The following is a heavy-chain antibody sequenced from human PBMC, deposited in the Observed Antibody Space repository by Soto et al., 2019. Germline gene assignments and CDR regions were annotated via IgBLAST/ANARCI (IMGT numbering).Heavy chain of an antibody. V-gene: IGHV3-30*03. CDR1: GFSLNNYG. Sequence: QVQLVESGGGVVQPGTSLRLSCAASGFSLNNYGMNWVRQAPGKGLEWVAVISNNGSNSYYADSVRGRFTISRDNSKNTLHLQLNSLRPADTAVYYCATGGFCSGGSCPGYFFYYYGMNVWGQWTTVTVSS. D-gene: IGHD2-15*01. J-gene: IGHJ6*02. CDR3: ATGGFCSGGSCPGYFFYYYGMNV. CDR2: ISNNGSNS.